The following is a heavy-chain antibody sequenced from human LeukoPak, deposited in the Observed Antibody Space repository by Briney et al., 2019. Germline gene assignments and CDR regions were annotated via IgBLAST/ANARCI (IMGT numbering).Heavy chain of an antibody. J-gene: IGHJ3*02. CDR1: GFTFSSYG. CDR2: ISYDGSNK. Sequence: AGRSLRLSCAASGFTFSSYGMHWVRQAPGKGLEWVAVISYDGSNKYYADSVKGRFTISRDNSKNTLYLQMNSLRAEDTAVYFCARVDGHDAFDIWGQGTMVTVSS. D-gene: IGHD2-15*01. V-gene: IGHV3-30*03. CDR3: ARVDGHDAFDI.